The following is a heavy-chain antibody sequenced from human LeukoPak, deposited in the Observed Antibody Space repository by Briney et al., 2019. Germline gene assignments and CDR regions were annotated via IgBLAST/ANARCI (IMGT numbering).Heavy chain of an antibody. CDR1: GFTFSTYS. J-gene: IGHJ6*02. CDR3: ARDNYYSVMDV. CDR2: ISTSGSYI. Sequence: GGSLRLSCAASGFTFSTYSMNWVRQAPGKGLECVSYISTSGSYIYHADSVKGRFTISRDNAKNSLYLQMNSLRAEDTAVYYCARDNYYSVMDVWGQGTTVTVSS. V-gene: IGHV3-21*01.